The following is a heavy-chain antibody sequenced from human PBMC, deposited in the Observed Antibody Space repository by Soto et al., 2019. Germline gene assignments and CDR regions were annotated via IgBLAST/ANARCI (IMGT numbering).Heavy chain of an antibody. CDR2: ISWNSGSM. J-gene: IGHJ6*03. D-gene: IGHD2-2*01. CDR3: AKSLVPADQYYYMDV. CDR1: GFNFDDYA. V-gene: IGHV3-9*01. Sequence: EVQLVESGGGLVQPGRSLRLSCAASGFNFDDYAMHWVRQAPGKGLEWVSGISWNSGSMDYADSVKGRFTISRDNAKKSLYLQMNSLRVEDTALYYCAKSLVPADQYYYMDVWGKGTTVTVSS.